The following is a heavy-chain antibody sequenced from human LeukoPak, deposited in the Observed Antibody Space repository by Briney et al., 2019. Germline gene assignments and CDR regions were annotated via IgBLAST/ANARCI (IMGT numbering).Heavy chain of an antibody. V-gene: IGHV3-23*01. CDR3: ARDPEMDTRAFDY. CDR1: GFTFSSYA. Sequence: GGSLRLSCAASGFTFSSYAMSWVRQAPGKGLEWVSSLSGTGISTYYADSVKGRFTISRDNSKNTLYLQMNSLRAEDTAVYYCARDPEMDTRAFDYWGQGTLVTVSS. CDR2: LSGTGIST. D-gene: IGHD5-24*01. J-gene: IGHJ4*02.